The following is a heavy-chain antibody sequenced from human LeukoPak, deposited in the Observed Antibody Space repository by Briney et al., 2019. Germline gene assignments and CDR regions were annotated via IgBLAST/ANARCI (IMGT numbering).Heavy chain of an antibody. CDR3: TTDPQTNLYSSSWYPLLYYYYYGMDV. J-gene: IGHJ6*02. CDR1: GFTFSNAW. Sequence: GGSLRLSCAASGFTFSNAWMSWVRQAPGKGLEWVGRIKSKTDGGTTDYAAPVKGRFTISRDDSKNTLYLQMNSLKTEDTAVYYCTTDPQTNLYSSSWYPLLYYYYYGMDVWGQGTTVTVSS. CDR2: IKSKTDGGTT. D-gene: IGHD6-13*01. V-gene: IGHV3-15*01.